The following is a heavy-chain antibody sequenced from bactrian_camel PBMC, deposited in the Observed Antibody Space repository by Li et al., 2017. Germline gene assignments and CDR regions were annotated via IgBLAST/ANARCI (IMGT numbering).Heavy chain of an antibody. V-gene: IGHV3S55*01. J-gene: IGHJ4*01. CDR1: GYTDGTYC. CDR2: FDSQGTP. CDR3: AADTGIPLRHGGRFCGLSLAYKY. D-gene: IGHD6*01. Sequence: HVQLVESGGESVQAGGSLRLSCVASGYTDGTYCMGWFRQAPGKEREAVAAFDSQGTPRYADSVRDRFTMSKDDAKNTLYLQMTALNPEDTAMYYCAADTGIPLRHGGRFCGLSLAYKYWGQGTQVTVS.